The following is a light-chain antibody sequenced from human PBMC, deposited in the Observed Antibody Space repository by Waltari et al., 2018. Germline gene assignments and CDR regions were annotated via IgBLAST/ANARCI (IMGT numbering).Light chain of an antibody. CDR1: RRDVGLYAF. J-gene: IGLJ3*02. V-gene: IGLV2-14*01. CDR3: SSYTRRSYWV. CDR2: KVN. Sequence: QSALTQPASVSGSPGQSITISCTGTRRDVGLYAFVSWFQQHPGKAPKVMIYKVNNRPSGVSNRFSGSKSANTASLTISGLQAEDEADYYCSSYTRRSYWVFGGGTQLTVL.